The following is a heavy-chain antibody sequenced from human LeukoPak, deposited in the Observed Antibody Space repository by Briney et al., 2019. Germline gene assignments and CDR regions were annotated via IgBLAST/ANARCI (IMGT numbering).Heavy chain of an antibody. D-gene: IGHD5-12*01. J-gene: IGHJ4*02. CDR1: GSTFDDYG. CDR2: INWSGRST. Sequence: GGSLRLSCAASGSTFDDYGMSWVRQAPGKGLEWVSGINWSGRSTGYADSVKGRFTISRDSSQNSLYLQMNSLRAEDTALYYCARNYGGYDGTDYWGQGTLVTVSS. V-gene: IGHV3-20*04. CDR3: ARNYGGYDGTDY.